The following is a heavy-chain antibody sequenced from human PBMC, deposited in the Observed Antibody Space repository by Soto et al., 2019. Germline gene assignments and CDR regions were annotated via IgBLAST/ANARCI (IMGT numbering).Heavy chain of an antibody. J-gene: IGHJ4*02. V-gene: IGHV3-66*01. CDR2: IFIGGTT. Sequence: LGGSLTLSFATSVFTVNCNYMSWVRQAPGKWLEWFSVIFIGGTTSXPDSVKGRSXPSSDNSKNTLXLQMNXLRCEDTAVYYCARGASACSYRRPAFDHWGQGX. CDR3: ARGASACSYRRPAFDH. D-gene: IGHD1-26*01. CDR1: VFTVNCNY.